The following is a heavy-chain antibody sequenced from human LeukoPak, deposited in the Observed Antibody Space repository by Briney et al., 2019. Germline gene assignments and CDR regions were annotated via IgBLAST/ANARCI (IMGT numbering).Heavy chain of an antibody. D-gene: IGHD5-18*01. V-gene: IGHV4-59*01. Sequence: SETLSLTCTVSGGSITSYYWSWIRQPPGKGLEWLGYIYDSGSTNYNPSLKSRVTISVDTSKNQFSLKLSSVTAADTAVYYCARDGGYGFDYWGQGTLVTVSS. CDR3: ARDGGYGFDY. CDR1: GGSITSYY. J-gene: IGHJ4*02. CDR2: IYDSGST.